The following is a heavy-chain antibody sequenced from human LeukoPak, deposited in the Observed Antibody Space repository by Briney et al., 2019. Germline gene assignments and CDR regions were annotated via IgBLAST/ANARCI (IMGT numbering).Heavy chain of an antibody. Sequence: SGTLSLPCAVSGGPISSSNWWSSVRQPPGEGLGWSGEIYHSESTNYNPSLRSRVTISVDMYKNQFSLKLSSVNGGETAVYYWAGSSVGYYYVMDVWGKETAVSVS. V-gene: IGHV4-4*02. CDR1: GGPISSSNW. CDR3: AGSSVGYYYVMDV. D-gene: IGHD6-13*01. CDR2: IYHSEST. J-gene: IGHJ6*04.